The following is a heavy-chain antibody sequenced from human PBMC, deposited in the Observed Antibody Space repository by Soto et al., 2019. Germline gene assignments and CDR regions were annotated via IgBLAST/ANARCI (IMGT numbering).Heavy chain of an antibody. CDR2: IYNGGST. CDR1: GDSVSSVGLH. J-gene: IGHJ4*02. V-gene: IGHV4-30-4*01. Sequence: SETLSLTCTVSGDSVSSVGLHWAWLRRPPGKGLEWIGYIYNGGSTYYKPSLESRMTMSLDATRNHYSLRLSSVTAADTAVYFCDRAPVSLDTIRYFEDWGQGKLVTVSS. D-gene: IGHD2-2*01. CDR3: DRAPVSLDTIRYFED.